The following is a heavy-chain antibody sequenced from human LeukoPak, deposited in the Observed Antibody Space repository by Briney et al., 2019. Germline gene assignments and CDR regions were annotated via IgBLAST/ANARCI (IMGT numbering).Heavy chain of an antibody. V-gene: IGHV5-51*01. Sequence: GESLKISCKGSGYTFTTYWIAWVRQMPGKDLEWMGIIYPGDSDTRYSPSFQGQVTISADKSITTAYLQWSSLKASDTAMYYCARRDAGLAFDYWGQGTPVTVSS. J-gene: IGHJ4*02. CDR3: ARRDAGLAFDY. D-gene: IGHD6-13*01. CDR1: GYTFTTYW. CDR2: IYPGDSDT.